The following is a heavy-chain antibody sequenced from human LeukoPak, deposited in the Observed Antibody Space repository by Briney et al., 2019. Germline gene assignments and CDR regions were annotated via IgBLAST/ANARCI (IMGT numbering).Heavy chain of an antibody. CDR1: GFTFSSYS. Sequence: GGSLRLSCAASGFTFSSYSLNWVRQAPGKGLEWISYIDSSSSTIFYADSVKGRSTISRDNAKNSLHLRVNSLRADDTAVYYCARGVLGATTPNFDYWGQGALVTVSS. CDR3: ARGVLGATTPNFDY. V-gene: IGHV3-48*01. CDR2: IDSSSSTI. J-gene: IGHJ4*02. D-gene: IGHD1-26*01.